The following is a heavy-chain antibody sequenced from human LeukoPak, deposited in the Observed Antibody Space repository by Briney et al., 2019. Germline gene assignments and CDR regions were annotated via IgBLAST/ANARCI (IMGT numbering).Heavy chain of an antibody. V-gene: IGHV3-7*01. CDR1: GFTLSSYW. CDR2: IKRDGREI. Sequence: GGSLRLSCAASGFTLSSYWMSWVRQAPGKGLEWVANIKRDGREIYYVDSVKGRFTISRDNAKNSLYLQMNSLRAEDTAVYYCARDNIVDNDYWGQGTLVTVSS. CDR3: ARDNIVDNDY. J-gene: IGHJ4*02. D-gene: IGHD2-15*01.